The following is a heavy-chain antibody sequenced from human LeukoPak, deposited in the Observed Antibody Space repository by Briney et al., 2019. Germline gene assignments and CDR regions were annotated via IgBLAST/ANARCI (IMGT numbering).Heavy chain of an antibody. Sequence: PGGSLRLSCAASGFTFSSYGMHWVRQAPGKGLEWVAVIWYDGSNKYYADSVKGRFTISRDNSKNTLYLQMNSLRAEDTAVYYCARDDALYYSGGSCFHFDYWGQGTLVTVSS. D-gene: IGHD2-15*01. CDR1: GFTFSSYG. J-gene: IGHJ4*02. CDR2: IWYDGSNK. CDR3: ARDDALYYSGGSCFHFDY. V-gene: IGHV3-33*01.